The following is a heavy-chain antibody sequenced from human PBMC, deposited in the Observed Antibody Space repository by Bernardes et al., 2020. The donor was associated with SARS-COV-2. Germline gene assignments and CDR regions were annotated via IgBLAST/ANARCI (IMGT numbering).Heavy chain of an antibody. CDR2: IYYSGST. CDR1: GGSISSYY. CDR3: ARQDIGAIFGVVITPAGMDV. D-gene: IGHD3-3*01. Sequence: SETLSRTCTVSGGSISSYYWSWIRQPPGQGLEWIGYIYYSGSTNYNPSLKSRVTISVDTSKNQFSLKLSSVTAADTAVYYCARQDIGAIFGVVITPAGMDVWGQGTTVTVSS. J-gene: IGHJ6*02. V-gene: IGHV4-59*08.